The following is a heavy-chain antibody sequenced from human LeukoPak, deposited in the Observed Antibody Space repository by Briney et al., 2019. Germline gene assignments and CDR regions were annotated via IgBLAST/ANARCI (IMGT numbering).Heavy chain of an antibody. D-gene: IGHD4-17*01. Sequence: EASVKVSCKASGYTFTSYYMHWVRQAPGQGLEWMGIINPSGGSTSYAQKFQGRVTMTRDTSTSTVYMELSSLRSEGTAVYYCARVPLHDYGDYYPFDYWGQGTLVTVSS. J-gene: IGHJ4*02. CDR1: GYTFTSYY. CDR2: INPSGGST. CDR3: ARVPLHDYGDYYPFDY. V-gene: IGHV1-46*01.